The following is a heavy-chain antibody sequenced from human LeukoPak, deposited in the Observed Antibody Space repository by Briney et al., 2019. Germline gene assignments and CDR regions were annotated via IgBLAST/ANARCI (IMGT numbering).Heavy chain of an antibody. CDR2: IKSKTDGGTT. CDR1: GFTFSNAW. CDR3: TTGEGGSGWTFDY. V-gene: IGHV3-15*01. D-gene: IGHD6-19*01. J-gene: IGHJ4*02. Sequence: GGSLRLSCAASGFTFSNAWMSWVRQAPGKGLEWVGRIKSKTDGGTTDYAAPVKSRFTISRDDSKNTLYLQMNSLKTEDTAVYYCTTGEGGSGWTFDYWGQGTLVTVSS.